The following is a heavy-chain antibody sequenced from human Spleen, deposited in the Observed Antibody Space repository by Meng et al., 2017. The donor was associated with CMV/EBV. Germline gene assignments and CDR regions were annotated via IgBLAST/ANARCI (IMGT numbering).Heavy chain of an antibody. CDR2: IKHDGSEE. J-gene: IGHJ4*02. CDR3: APSTVVNVGGY. D-gene: IGHD4-23*01. CDR1: GFTFSTYW. Sequence: GGSLRLSCAASGFTFSTYWMSWARQAPGKGLEWVAHIKHDGSEEYYGDSVKGRFTIFRDNAKNSLYLQMNSLRAEDTAVYYCAPSTVVNVGGYWGRGSLVTVSS. V-gene: IGHV3-7*01.